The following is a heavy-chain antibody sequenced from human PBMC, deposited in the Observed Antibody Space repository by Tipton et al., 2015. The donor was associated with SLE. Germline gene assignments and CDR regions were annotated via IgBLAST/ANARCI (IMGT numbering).Heavy chain of an antibody. CDR2: ISSSGSTI. CDR1: GFTFSSYE. D-gene: IGHD3-3*01. J-gene: IGHJ4*02. Sequence: SLRLSCAASGFTFSSYEMNWVRQAPGKGLEWVSYISSSGSTIYYADSVKGRFAISRDNAKNSLYLQMNSLRAEDTAVYYRARATGDFGVAKGFDYWGQGTLVTVSS. CDR3: ARATGDFGVAKGFDY. V-gene: IGHV3-48*03.